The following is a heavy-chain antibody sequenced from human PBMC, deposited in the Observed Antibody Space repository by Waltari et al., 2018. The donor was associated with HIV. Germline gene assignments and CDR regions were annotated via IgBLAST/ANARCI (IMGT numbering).Heavy chain of an antibody. V-gene: IGHV1-8*01. CDR2: MNPNSGNT. Sequence: QVQLVQSGAEVKKPGASVKVSCKAPGYTFSNYDINWVLQATGQGLEWMGWMNPNSGNTGYAQKFQGRVNMTRNSSIRTAYMELSSLRSDDTAVYYCSRGLHCTATSCLLYHGMDVWGQGTAVSVSS. J-gene: IGHJ6*02. D-gene: IGHD2-2*01. CDR3: SRGLHCTATSCLLYHGMDV. CDR1: GYTFSNYD.